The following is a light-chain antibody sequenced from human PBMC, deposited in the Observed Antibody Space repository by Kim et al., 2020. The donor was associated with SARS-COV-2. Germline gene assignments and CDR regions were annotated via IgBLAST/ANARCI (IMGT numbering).Light chain of an antibody. Sequence: SPGQIPTLSCRASQSGGIKLAWYQQKPGQAPRLLIYDASSRETGIPGRFSGSGSGTEFTLTIGSLQSEDFALYYCQQYHKWPGITFGQGTRLEIK. V-gene: IGKV3-15*01. CDR2: DAS. CDR1: QSGGIK. J-gene: IGKJ5*01. CDR3: QQYHKWPGIT.